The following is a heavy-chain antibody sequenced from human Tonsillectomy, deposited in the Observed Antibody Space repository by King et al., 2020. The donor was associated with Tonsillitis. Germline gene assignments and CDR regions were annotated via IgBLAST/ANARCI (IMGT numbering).Heavy chain of an antibody. D-gene: IGHD1-26*01. J-gene: IGHJ4*02. V-gene: IGHV3-33*01. CDR2: ILYDGSYK. CDR1: GFTFSSYA. Sequence: VQLVESGGGVVQPGRSLRLSCAASGFTFSSYAMHWVRQAPGKGLELVAIILYDGSYKYYGGSVKGRFTSSRDYSKNTLYLQMNNLRAEDTAVYYCARDSGGTYHLDYWGQGTLVTVSS. CDR3: ARDSGGTYHLDY.